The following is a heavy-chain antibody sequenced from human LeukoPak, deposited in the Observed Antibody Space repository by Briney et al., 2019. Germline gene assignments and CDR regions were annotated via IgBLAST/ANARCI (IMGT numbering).Heavy chain of an antibody. J-gene: IGHJ4*02. CDR2: IRYDGSNK. D-gene: IGHD3-10*01. CDR1: GFTLSSYG. Sequence: GGSLRLSCAASGFTLSSYGMHWVRQAPGKGLEWVAFIRYDGSNKYYADSVKGRFTISRDNSKNTLYLQMNSLRAEDTAVYYCAKGLETTYYYGSGVVGFDYWGQGTLVTVSS. CDR3: AKGLETTYYYGSGVVGFDY. V-gene: IGHV3-30*02.